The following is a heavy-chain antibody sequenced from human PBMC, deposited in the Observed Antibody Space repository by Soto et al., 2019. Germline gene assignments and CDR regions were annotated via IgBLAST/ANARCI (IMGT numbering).Heavy chain of an antibody. Sequence: GGSLRLSCAASGFTFSSYGMHWVRQAPGKGLEWVAIIWFDGSSKYYADSVKGRFTISRDNSKNTLYLQMNSLRVEDTAVYYCARGHSSGWQPSLDYWSQGTFVTVSS. CDR2: IWFDGSSK. CDR1: GFTFSSYG. J-gene: IGHJ4*02. D-gene: IGHD6-19*01. CDR3: ARGHSSGWQPSLDY. V-gene: IGHV3-33*01.